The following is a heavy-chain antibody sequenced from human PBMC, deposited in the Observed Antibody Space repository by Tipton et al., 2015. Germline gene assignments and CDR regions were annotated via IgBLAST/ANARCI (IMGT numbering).Heavy chain of an antibody. CDR1: GGSISSEY. Sequence: TLSLTCTVSGGSISSEYWSWIRQPPGKGLEWIGYVFYTGSTYYNPSLESRVTISVDTFENQFSLKRSSVTAADTAVYYCARDGYNSNYFDYWGQGTLVTVSS. CDR2: VFYTGST. D-gene: IGHD5-24*01. J-gene: IGHJ4*02. CDR3: ARDGYNSNYFDY. V-gene: IGHV4-59*01.